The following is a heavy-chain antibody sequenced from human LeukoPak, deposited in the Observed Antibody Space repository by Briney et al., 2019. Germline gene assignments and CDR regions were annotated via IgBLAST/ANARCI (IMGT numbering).Heavy chain of an antibody. Sequence: KPSETLSLTCAVYGGSFSGYYWSWIRQPPGKGLEWIGEINHSGSTNYNPSLKSRVTISVDTSKNQFSLKLSSVTAADTAVYYCARETLWLQEDNWFDPWGQGTLVTVSS. CDR2: INHSGST. D-gene: IGHD5-24*01. J-gene: IGHJ5*02. V-gene: IGHV4-34*01. CDR1: GGSFSGYY. CDR3: ARETLWLQEDNWFDP.